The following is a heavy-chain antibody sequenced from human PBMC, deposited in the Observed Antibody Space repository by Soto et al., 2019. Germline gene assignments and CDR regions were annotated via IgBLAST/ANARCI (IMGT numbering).Heavy chain of an antibody. D-gene: IGHD3-16*01. J-gene: IGHJ4*02. CDR3: VKGIMGGLKMGFDY. CDR1: GFTFSSYA. Sequence: PGGSLRLSCSASGFTFSSYAVHWVRQAPGKGLEYVSAISSNGGSTYYADSVKGRFTISRDNSKNTLYLQMSSLRAEDTAVYYCVKGIMGGLKMGFDYWGQGTLVTVSS. CDR2: ISSNGGST. V-gene: IGHV3-64D*08.